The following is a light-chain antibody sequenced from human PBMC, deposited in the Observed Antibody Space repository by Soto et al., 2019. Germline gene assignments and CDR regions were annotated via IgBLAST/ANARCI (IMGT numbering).Light chain of an antibody. Sequence: LTQPASVSGSPGQSIAISCTGTSSDVGGYNYVSWYQQHPGKAPKLMVYDVSNRPSGVSNRFSGSKSGNTASLTTSGLQAEDEADYYCSSYTSSSTYVFGTGTRSPS. J-gene: IGLJ1*01. CDR3: SSYTSSSTYV. V-gene: IGLV2-14*01. CDR1: SSDVGGYNY. CDR2: DVS.